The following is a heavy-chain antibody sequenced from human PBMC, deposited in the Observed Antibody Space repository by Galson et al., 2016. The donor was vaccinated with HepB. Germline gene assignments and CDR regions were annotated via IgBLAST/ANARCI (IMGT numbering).Heavy chain of an antibody. Sequence: SETLSLTCTVSGDSVTSRFYSWGWIRQPPGKGLEWIGSSHSSGSTNYSPSLKSRVTISVYTSKDQFSLKVNSVPAADTAVYYCARHCGYLTTVTNDAFDVWGQGTMVTVSS. D-gene: IGHD4-17*01. V-gene: IGHV4-39*01. CDR1: GDSVTSRFYS. CDR2: SHSSGST. J-gene: IGHJ3*01. CDR3: ARHCGYLTTVTNDAFDV.